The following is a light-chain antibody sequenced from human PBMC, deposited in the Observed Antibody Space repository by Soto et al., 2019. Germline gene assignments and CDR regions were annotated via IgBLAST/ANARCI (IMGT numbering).Light chain of an antibody. CDR3: LQHNSYPRT. J-gene: IGKJ3*01. Sequence: IQMTQSPSSLSASVGDRVTITCRASQDIRNDLNWYQQKPGKAPKPLIYAASSLQSGVPSRFSGSGSGTEFTFTTSSLQPEDFATYYCLQHNSYPRTFGPGTKVEIK. V-gene: IGKV1-17*01. CDR2: AAS. CDR1: QDIRND.